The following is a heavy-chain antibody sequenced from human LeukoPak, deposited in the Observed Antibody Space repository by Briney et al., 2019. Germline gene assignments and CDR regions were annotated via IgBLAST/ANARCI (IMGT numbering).Heavy chain of an antibody. CDR3: ARSGIAARSLDY. CDR1: GGTFSSYA. D-gene: IGHD6-6*01. Sequence: ASVKVSCKASGGTFSSYAISWVRQAPGQGLEWMGGIIPIFGTANYAQKFQGRVTITTDESTSTAYMELSGLRSEDTAVYYCARSGIAARSLDYWGQGTLVTVSS. V-gene: IGHV1-69*05. CDR2: IIPIFGTA. J-gene: IGHJ4*02.